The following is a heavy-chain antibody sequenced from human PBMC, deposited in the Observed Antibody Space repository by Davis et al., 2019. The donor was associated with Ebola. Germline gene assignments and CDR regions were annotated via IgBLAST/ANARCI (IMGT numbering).Heavy chain of an antibody. CDR3: ARDLQFGELGMDV. Sequence: ASVKVSCKASGYTFTSYGISWVRQAPGQGLEWMGWISAYNGNTNYAQKFQGRVTITADESTSTAYMELSSLRSEDTAVYYCARDLQFGELGMDVWGKGTTVTVSS. V-gene: IGHV1-18*04. D-gene: IGHD3-16*01. CDR1: GYTFTSYG. CDR2: ISAYNGNT. J-gene: IGHJ6*04.